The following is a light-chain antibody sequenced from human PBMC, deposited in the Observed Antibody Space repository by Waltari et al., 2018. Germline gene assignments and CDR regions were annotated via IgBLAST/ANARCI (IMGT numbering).Light chain of an antibody. V-gene: IGLV2-23*02. CDR1: SSDVGSYNL. CDR3: CSYAGSSTFV. CDR2: EVN. J-gene: IGLJ6*01. Sequence: QSALTQPASVSGSPGQSITISCTGTSSDVGSYNLVSWYQHHPGKAPKLMIYEVNKRPSGVSNRFSGSKSGNTASLTISGLQPEDETDYYCCSYAGSSTFVFGSGTKVTVL.